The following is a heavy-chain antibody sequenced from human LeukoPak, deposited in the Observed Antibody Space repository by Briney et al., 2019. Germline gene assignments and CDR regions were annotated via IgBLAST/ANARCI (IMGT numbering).Heavy chain of an antibody. V-gene: IGHV4-38-2*01. CDR2: IYHSGII. D-gene: IGHD2-2*01. J-gene: IGHJ3*02. CDR3: ARRPGDRTFDI. Sequence: PSETLSLTCAVSGYSISGGYYWGWIRQPPGKGLEWIGSIYHSGIIYYNPSLKSRVTISVDTSKNQFSLKLSSVTAADTAVYYCARRPGDRTFDIWGQGTMVTVSS. CDR1: GYSISGGYY.